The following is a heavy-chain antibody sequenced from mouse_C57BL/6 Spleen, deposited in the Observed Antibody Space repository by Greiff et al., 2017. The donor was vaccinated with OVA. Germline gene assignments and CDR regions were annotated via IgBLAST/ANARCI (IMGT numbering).Heavy chain of an antibody. J-gene: IGHJ2*01. V-gene: IGHV1-55*01. Sequence: QVQLQQPGAELVKPGASVKMSCKASGYTFTSYWITWVKQRPGQGLEWIGDIYPGSGSTNYNEKFKSKATLTVDTSSSTAYMQLSSLSSEDSAVDYCARGYYGSSSFFDYWGQGTTLTVSS. CDR1: GYTFTSYW. CDR2: IYPGSGST. CDR3: ARGYYGSSSFFDY. D-gene: IGHD1-1*01.